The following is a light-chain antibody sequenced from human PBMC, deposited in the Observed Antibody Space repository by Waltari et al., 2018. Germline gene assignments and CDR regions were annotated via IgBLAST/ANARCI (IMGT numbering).Light chain of an antibody. CDR3: QHYVRLPVT. CDR2: ATS. CDR1: QSIGRT. V-gene: IGKV3-20*01. J-gene: IGKJ1*01. Sequence: EIVLTQSPGALSLSPGETATLSRRASQSIGRTIAWYQQQPGQAPRLLIYATSTRATGIPDRFSGSGSETDFSLTIYRLEPEDFAVHYCQHYVRLPVTFGQGTKVEIK.